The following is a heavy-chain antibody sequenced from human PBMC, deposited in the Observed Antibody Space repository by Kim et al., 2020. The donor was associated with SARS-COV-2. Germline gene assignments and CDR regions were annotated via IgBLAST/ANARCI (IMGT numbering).Heavy chain of an antibody. CDR1: GFTFMNYA. Sequence: GGSLRLSCDASGFTFMNYAMTWVRQAPGKGLEWVAAISGSGGRTDYVDFVKGRFTIFRDTSKEIVYLQMSSLRAEDTAVYFCAKLVGEYYYYYGLDVWG. CDR3: AKLVGEYYYYYGLDV. J-gene: IGHJ6*02. V-gene: IGHV3-23*01. D-gene: IGHD3-10*01. CDR2: ISGSGGRT.